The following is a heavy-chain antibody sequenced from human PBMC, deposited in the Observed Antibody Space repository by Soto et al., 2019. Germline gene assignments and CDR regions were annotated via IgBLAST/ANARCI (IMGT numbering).Heavy chain of an antibody. CDR2: ISRDGSHK. J-gene: IGHJ4*02. CDR1: GFTFRNYA. CDR3: ARSRNSAVADSFDF. D-gene: IGHD1-26*01. V-gene: IGHV3-30*04. Sequence: GGSLRLSCAASGFTFRNYAIHWVRQAPGKGLEWVAVISRDGSHKYYLDSVKGRFTISRDNSKDTVNLLMNSLRDDDSAMYYCARSRNSAVADSFDFWGQGTLVTVAS.